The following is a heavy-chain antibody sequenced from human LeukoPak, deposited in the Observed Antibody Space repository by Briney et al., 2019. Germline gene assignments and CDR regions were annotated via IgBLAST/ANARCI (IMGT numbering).Heavy chain of an antibody. CDR1: GFTSRSYT. J-gene: IGHJ4*02. V-gene: IGHV3-23*01. Sequence: GGSLRLSCVASGFTSRSYTMSWVRQAPGKGLEWVSSIPGTSSPKYYADSVKGRFTGSRDNSKNTLYLQMTSLRAEDTAIYYCAKNVGYCSSSSCSRQYFDSWGQGILVTVSS. CDR3: AKNVGYCSSSSCSRQYFDS. D-gene: IGHD2-2*01. CDR2: IPGTSSPK.